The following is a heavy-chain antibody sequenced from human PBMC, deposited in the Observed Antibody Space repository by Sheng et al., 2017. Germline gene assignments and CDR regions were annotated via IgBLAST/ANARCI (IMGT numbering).Heavy chain of an antibody. Sequence: QVQLQESGPGLVKPSETLSLTCTVSGGSISSYYWSWIRQPAGKGLEWIGRIYTSGSTNYNPSLKSRVTMSVDTSKNQFSLKLSSVTAADTAVYYCARDHPDYDYVWGSYRPTYHFDYWGQGTLVTVSS. CDR3: ARDHPDYDYVWGSYRPTYHFDY. J-gene: IGHJ4*02. CDR1: GGSISSYY. D-gene: IGHD3-16*02. V-gene: IGHV4-4*07. CDR2: IYTSGST.